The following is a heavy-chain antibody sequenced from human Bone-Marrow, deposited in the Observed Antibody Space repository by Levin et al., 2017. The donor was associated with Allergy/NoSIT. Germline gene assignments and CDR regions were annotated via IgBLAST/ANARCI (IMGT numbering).Heavy chain of an antibody. CDR3: ARLYGEHSLLGY. D-gene: IGHD4-17*01. J-gene: IGHJ4*02. CDR2: IYPGDSQT. Sequence: KVSCQVSGYKFHTYWIGWVRQMPGKGLEWVGVIYPGDSQTIYSPSFQGHVTISAEKSISTAYLQRNSLRASDTAIYFCARLYGEHSLLGYWGQGTLVTVSS. V-gene: IGHV5-51*01. CDR1: GYKFHTYW.